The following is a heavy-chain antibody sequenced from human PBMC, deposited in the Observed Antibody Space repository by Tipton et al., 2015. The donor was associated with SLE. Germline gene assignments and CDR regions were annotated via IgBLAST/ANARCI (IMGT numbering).Heavy chain of an antibody. CDR1: GFTFSTHS. CDR3: ARENPLGGMDV. J-gene: IGHJ6*02. CDR2: ISSSGTYK. V-gene: IGHV3-21*04. D-gene: IGHD1-14*01. Sequence: SLRLSCAASGFTFSTHSMNWVRQAPGKGLEWVSCISSSGTYKHYADSVSGRFTISRDNAKNSLYVQMNSLRADDTAVYYCARENPLGGMDVWGQGTTVTVSS.